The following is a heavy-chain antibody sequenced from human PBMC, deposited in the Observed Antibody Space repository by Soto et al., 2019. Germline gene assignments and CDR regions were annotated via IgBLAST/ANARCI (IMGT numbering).Heavy chain of an antibody. CDR1: GGSFSGYY. J-gene: IGHJ5*02. CDR2: INHSGST. D-gene: IGHD4-4*01. Sequence: PSETLSLTCAVYGGSFSGYYWSWIRQPPGKGLEWIGEINHSGSTNYNPSLKSRVTISVDTSKNQFSLKLSSVTAADTAVYYCARYSNYVVGSWSDPWGQGTLVTVSS. V-gene: IGHV4-34*01. CDR3: ARYSNYVVGSWSDP.